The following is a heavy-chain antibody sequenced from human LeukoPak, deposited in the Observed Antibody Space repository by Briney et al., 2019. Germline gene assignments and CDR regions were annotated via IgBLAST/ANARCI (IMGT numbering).Heavy chain of an antibody. V-gene: IGHV1-8*01. CDR1: GYTFTSYD. J-gene: IGHJ5*02. D-gene: IGHD6-19*01. CDR3: ARMTVSGSDNWFDP. CDR2: MNPNSGNT. Sequence: ASVKVSRKASGYTFTSYDINWVRQATAPGLEWMGWMNPNSGNTGYAQKFQGRVTMSRNTAIRTAYMDLSRLRSEDTAVYYCARMTVSGSDNWFDPWGEGTLVTVSS.